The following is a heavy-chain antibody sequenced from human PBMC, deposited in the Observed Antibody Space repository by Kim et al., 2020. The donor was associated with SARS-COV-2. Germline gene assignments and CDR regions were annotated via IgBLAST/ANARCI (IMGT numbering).Heavy chain of an antibody. J-gene: IGHJ6*02. D-gene: IGHD2-21*02. CDR3: ARQPVVVVVTASYYYYYGMDV. Sequence: SETLSLTCTVSGGSISSSSYYWGWIRQPPGKGLEWIGSIYYSGSTYYNPSLKSRVTISVDTSKNQFSLKLSSVTAADTAVYYCARQPVVVVVTASYYYYYGMDVWGQGTTVTVSS. V-gene: IGHV4-39*01. CDR1: GGSISSSSYY. CDR2: IYYSGST.